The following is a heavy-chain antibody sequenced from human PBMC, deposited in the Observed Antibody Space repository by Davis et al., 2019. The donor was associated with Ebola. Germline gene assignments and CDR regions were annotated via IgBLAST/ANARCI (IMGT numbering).Heavy chain of an antibody. CDR2: IYPRDSDT. Sequence: GGSLRLSCKGSGYSFTSYWIGWVRQMPGKGLEWMGIIYPRDSDTRYRPSFQGQVTISVDKSISTASLQWSSLKASDTATYYCARRYCSSSTCYTSPFDYWGQGTLVTVSS. J-gene: IGHJ4*02. D-gene: IGHD2-2*02. CDR3: ARRYCSSSTCYTSPFDY. CDR1: GYSFTSYW. V-gene: IGHV5-51*01.